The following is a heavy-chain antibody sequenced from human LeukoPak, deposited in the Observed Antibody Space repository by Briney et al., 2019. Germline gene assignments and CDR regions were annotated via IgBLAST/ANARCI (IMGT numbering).Heavy chain of an antibody. Sequence: GGSLKLSCAASGFTFSASTMHWVRQASGKGLEWVGRIRSKGNSYATAYAASVKGRFTVSRDDSKNTAYLQMNSLKTEDTAVYYCTRHEDCSGASCYSPHDYWGQGTLVTVSS. V-gene: IGHV3-73*01. D-gene: IGHD2-15*01. J-gene: IGHJ4*02. CDR1: GFTFSAST. CDR3: TRHEDCSGASCYSPHDY. CDR2: IRSKGNSYAT.